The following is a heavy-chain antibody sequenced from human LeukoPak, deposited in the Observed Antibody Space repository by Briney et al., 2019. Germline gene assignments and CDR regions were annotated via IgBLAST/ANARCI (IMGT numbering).Heavy chain of an antibody. CDR1: GGSFSGYY. CDR2: INHSGST. J-gene: IGHJ4*02. V-gene: IGHV4-34*01. D-gene: IGHD3-22*01. CDR3: ARGPHYYDSSGYPRWFDY. Sequence: PSETLSLTCAVYGGSFSGYYWSWIRQPPGKGLEWIGEINHSGSTNYNPSLKSRVTISVDTSKNQFSLKLSSVTAADTAVYYCARGPHYYDSSGYPRWFDYWGQGTLVTVSS.